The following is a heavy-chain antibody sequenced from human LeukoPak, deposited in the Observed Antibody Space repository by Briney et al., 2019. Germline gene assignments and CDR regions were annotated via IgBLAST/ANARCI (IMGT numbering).Heavy chain of an antibody. CDR3: ARDRHINSWSNDRFDY. V-gene: IGHV3-7*01. CDR1: RFTFSNYW. Sequence: AGSLRLSCAASRFTFSNYWMTWVRQAPGKGLQGVGNINQDASEINYVDSVKGRFTISRVNAENSLYLQMNSLRAEDTAIYFCARDRHINSWSNDRFDYWGQGALVTVSS. D-gene: IGHD6-13*01. CDR2: INQDASEI. J-gene: IGHJ4*02.